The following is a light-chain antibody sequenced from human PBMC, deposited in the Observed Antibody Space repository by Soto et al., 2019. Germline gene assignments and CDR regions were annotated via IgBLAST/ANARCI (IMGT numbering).Light chain of an antibody. J-gene: IGKJ3*01. CDR3: QQRSNWPPIT. V-gene: IGKV3-11*01. CDR1: QSVDWY. Sequence: EIVLTQSPATLYLSPGDRATLSCRASQSVDWYVAWYQQKPGQAPRLLIYDALKRATGTPDRFSGSGSRTDFTLTISRLEPEDFAVYYCQQRSNWPPITFGPGTKVDLK. CDR2: DAL.